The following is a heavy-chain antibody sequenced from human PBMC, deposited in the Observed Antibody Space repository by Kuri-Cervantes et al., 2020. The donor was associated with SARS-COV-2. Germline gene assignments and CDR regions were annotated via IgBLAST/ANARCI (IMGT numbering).Heavy chain of an antibody. J-gene: IGHJ4*02. CDR1: GGSISSSSYY. CDR3: ARAPRGRYSGGFFDY. V-gene: IGHV4-61*05. D-gene: IGHD1-26*01. Sequence: SETLSLTCTVSGGSISSSSYYWAWIRQPPGKGLEWIGYIYYSGSTNYNPSIKSRVTISVDQSKNQFSLKLSSVTAADTAVYYCARAPRGRYSGGFFDYWGQGTLVTVSS. CDR2: IYYSGST.